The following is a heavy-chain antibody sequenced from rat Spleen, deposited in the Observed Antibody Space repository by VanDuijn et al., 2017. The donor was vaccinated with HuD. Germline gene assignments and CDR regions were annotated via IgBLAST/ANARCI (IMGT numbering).Heavy chain of an antibody. CDR2: INSAGST. Sequence: EVQLQESGPGLVKPSQSLSLTCSVTGYSITSSYRWNWIRQFPGNKLEWVGYINSAGSTNYNPSLKSRISITRDTSKNQFFLQVNSVTTEDTATYYCARTNNPYFYVMDAWGQGASVTVSS. J-gene: IGHJ4*01. CDR3: ARTNNPYFYVMDA. D-gene: IGHD3-4*01. CDR1: GYSITSSYR. V-gene: IGHV3-3*01.